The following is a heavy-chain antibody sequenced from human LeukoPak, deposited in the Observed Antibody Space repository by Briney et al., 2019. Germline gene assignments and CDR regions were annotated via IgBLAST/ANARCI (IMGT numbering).Heavy chain of an antibody. V-gene: IGHV4-59*01. CDR2: IYYSGST. CDR3: ARGLTDSSGYYFYGSDI. CDR1: GGSISGFY. Sequence: PSETLSLTCTVSGGSISGFYWNWIRQPPGKELERIGYIYYSGSTDYNPSLKSRVTISVDTSKNQFSLKLSSVTAADTAVYYCARGLTDSSGYYFYGSDIWGQGTMVTVSS. D-gene: IGHD3-22*01. J-gene: IGHJ3*02.